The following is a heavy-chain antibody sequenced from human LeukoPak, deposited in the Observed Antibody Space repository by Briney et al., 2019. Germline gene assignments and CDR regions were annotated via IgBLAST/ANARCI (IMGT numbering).Heavy chain of an antibody. J-gene: IGHJ5*02. V-gene: IGHV1-2*02. D-gene: IGHD3-16*02. CDR2: MNPNSGGT. CDR3: ARDKLGLGELSLYDQ. Sequence: GASVKVSCKASGYTLTGYYMHWVRQAPGPGLEWMVWMNPNSGGTKYAQKFQGRVTMTRDTSISTAYMELSRLRSDDTAMYYCARDKLGLGELSLYDQWGQGTLVTVFS. CDR1: GYTLTGYY.